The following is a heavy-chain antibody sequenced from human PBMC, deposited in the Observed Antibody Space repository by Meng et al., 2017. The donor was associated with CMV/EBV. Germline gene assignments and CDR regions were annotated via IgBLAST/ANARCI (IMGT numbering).Heavy chain of an antibody. D-gene: IGHD6-13*01. J-gene: IGHJ4*02. CDR2: INPSGGST. CDR1: GYTCTSYY. V-gene: IGHV1-46*01. Sequence: VKLVQHGPEVRKPGAAVKVSCKSSGYTCTSYYMHWVRQAPGQGLEWMGIINPSGGSTSYEQKFQGRVTMTRDTSTSTVYMELSSLRSEDTAVYYCALAEYSSSLFDYWGQGTLVTVSS. CDR3: ALAEYSSSLFDY.